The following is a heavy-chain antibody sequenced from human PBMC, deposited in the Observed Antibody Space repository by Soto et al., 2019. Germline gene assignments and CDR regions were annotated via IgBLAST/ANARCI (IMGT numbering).Heavy chain of an antibody. CDR2: IYYSGST. J-gene: IGHJ5*02. Sequence: QVQLQESGPGLVKPSETLSLTCTVSGGSISSYYWSWIRQPPGKGLEWIGYIYYSGSTNYNPSLKSRVTISVDTSKNQFSLKLSSVTAADTAVYYCARLRYYYDSSGYPNNWFDPWGQGTLVTVSS. D-gene: IGHD3-22*01. CDR3: ARLRYYYDSSGYPNNWFDP. CDR1: GGSISSYY. V-gene: IGHV4-59*01.